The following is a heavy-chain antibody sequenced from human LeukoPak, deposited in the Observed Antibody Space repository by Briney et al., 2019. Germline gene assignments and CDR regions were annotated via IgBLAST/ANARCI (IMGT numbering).Heavy chain of an antibody. CDR3: VRDRFGYSDY. D-gene: IGHD3-22*01. CDR1: GFTFSSYA. Sequence: TGGSLRLSCAASGFTFSSYAMSWVRQAPGKGLEWVANIKQDGSEEYYVDSVKGRFTISRDNAKNSLYLQMNSLRADDTAVYYCVRDRFGYSDYWGQGTLVTVSS. CDR2: IKQDGSEE. V-gene: IGHV3-7*01. J-gene: IGHJ4*02.